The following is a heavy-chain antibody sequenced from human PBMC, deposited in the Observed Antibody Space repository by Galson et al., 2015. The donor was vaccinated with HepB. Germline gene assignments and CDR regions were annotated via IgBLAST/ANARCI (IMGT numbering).Heavy chain of an antibody. D-gene: IGHD2-8*01. CDR1: GFTFSSYG. CDR2: ISYDGSNK. Sequence: SLRLSCAASGFTFSSYGMHWVRQAPGKGLEWVAVISYDGSNKYYADSVKGRFTISRDNSKNTLYLQMNSLRAEDTAVYYCARDGVPHEYCTNGVCDREGWFDPWGQGTLVTVSS. J-gene: IGHJ5*02. CDR3: ARDGVPHEYCTNGVCDREGWFDP. V-gene: IGHV3-30*03.